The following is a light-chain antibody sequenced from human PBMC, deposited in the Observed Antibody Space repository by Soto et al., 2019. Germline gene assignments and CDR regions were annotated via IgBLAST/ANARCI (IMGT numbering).Light chain of an antibody. CDR3: QSYDTSLTTLV. J-gene: IGLJ2*01. CDR1: SSNIGAGYD. V-gene: IGLV1-40*01. Sequence: QSVLTQPPLVSGAPGQRVTISCTGSSSNIGAGYDVLWYQQLPGTAPKLLIYGNTNRPSGVPDRFSGSKSGTSASLAITGLQTEDEADYYCQSYDTSLTTLVFGGGTKLTVL. CDR2: GNT.